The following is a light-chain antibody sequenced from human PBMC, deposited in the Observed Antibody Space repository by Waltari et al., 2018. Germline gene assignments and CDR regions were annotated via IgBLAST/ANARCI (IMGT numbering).Light chain of an antibody. CDR1: SSTIGAGSD. CDR2: VNR. J-gene: IGLJ2*01. V-gene: IGLV1-40*01. Sequence: QSVLTQPPSLSGAPGPRVTISCTGSSSTIGAGSDVHWSQQLPGTAPKLLLLVNRNRPSGVPDRFSGSRSGTSASLAITGLRPEDEADYYCQSYDSSLSGRVFGGGTKVTVL. CDR3: QSYDSSLSGRV.